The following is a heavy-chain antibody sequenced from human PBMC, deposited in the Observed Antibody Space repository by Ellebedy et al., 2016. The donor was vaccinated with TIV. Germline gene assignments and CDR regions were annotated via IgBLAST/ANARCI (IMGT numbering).Heavy chain of an antibody. CDR2: ISGGSGDNT. D-gene: IGHD1-1*01. CDR3: ARDIPQRPNPARFDP. V-gene: IGHV3-23*01. Sequence: GESLKISCAPSGFTFSTYAMSWVRQAPGKGLEWVSAISGGSGDNTYYADSVKGRFTISRDNSKNTLYLQMNSLRVEDTAVYYCARDIPQRPNPARFDPWGQGTLVTVSS. CDR1: GFTFSTYA. J-gene: IGHJ5*02.